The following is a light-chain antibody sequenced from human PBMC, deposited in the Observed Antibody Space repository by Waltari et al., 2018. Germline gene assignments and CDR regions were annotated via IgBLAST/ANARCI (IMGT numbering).Light chain of an antibody. CDR3: MQALQAPYT. Sequence: DIVMTQSPLSLPVTPGEPASISCRPSQSLLYSNGYNYLDWFLQKPGQSPQLLIYLGSNRASGVPDRFSGSGSGTDFTLRISRVEAEDVGVYYCMQALQAPYTFGQGTKLEI. CDR2: LGS. J-gene: IGKJ2*01. V-gene: IGKV2-28*01. CDR1: QSLLYSNGYNY.